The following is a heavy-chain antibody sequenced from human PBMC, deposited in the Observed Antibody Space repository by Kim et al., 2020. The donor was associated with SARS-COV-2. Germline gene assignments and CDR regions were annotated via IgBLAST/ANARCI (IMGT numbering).Heavy chain of an antibody. D-gene: IGHD5-12*01. J-gene: IGHJ4*02. CDR2: ISNSGNTI. Sequence: GGSLRLSCAGSGFTFSAYELHWVRQAPGKGLQWVSYISNSGNTIYYADSVRGRFTISRDNAKNSLYLQMNSLRSDDTAVYYCARSIRNGFNPFDYWGQGTLVTVSS. CDR1: GFTFSAYE. CDR3: ARSIRNGFNPFDY. V-gene: IGHV3-48*03.